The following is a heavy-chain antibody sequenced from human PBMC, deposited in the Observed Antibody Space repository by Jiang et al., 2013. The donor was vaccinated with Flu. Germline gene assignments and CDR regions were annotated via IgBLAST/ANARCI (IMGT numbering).Heavy chain of an antibody. Sequence: VQLLESGGGLVQPGGSLRLSCAASGFTFSSYAMSWVRQAPGKGLEWVSAISGSGGITNYAASVKGRFTISRDNSKNTLFLQMNSLRAEDTAVYYCAKDLPATGYSSGWDYFDYWGQGTLVTV. CDR3: AKDLPATGYSSGWDYFDY. J-gene: IGHJ4*02. CDR2: ISGSGGIT. D-gene: IGHD6-19*01. V-gene: IGHV3-23*01. CDR1: GFTFSSYA.